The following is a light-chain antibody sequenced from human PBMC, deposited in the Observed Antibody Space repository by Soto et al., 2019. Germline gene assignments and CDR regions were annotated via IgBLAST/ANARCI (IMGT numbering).Light chain of an antibody. Sequence: EIVLTQSPGILSLSPGERATLSCRASQSVRSTYLAWYQQKPGQAPRLLIHGASSRAAGIPDTFSGSGSGTDFTLTISRLEPEDFAVYYCQYYSSSRSITCGQGTRLDIK. CDR3: QYYSSSRSIT. CDR2: GAS. J-gene: IGKJ5*01. V-gene: IGKV3-20*01. CDR1: QSVRSTY.